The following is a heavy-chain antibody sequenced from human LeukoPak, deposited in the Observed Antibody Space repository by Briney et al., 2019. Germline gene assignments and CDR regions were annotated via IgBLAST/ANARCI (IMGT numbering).Heavy chain of an antibody. D-gene: IGHD3-3*01. CDR3: ARGLSTIFVPATACLDF. CDR1: GYTFTGYY. Sequence: ASVKVSCKASGYTFTGYYMHWVRQAPGQGLEWMGRINPNSGDTNYAQKFQGRVTMTRDTSINTAYMELSRLTSDDTAVYYCARGLSTIFVPATACLDFWGQGTLATVSS. J-gene: IGHJ4*02. V-gene: IGHV1-2*06. CDR2: INPNSGDT.